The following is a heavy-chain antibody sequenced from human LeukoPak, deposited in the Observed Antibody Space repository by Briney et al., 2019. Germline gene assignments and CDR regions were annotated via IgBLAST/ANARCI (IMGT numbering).Heavy chain of an antibody. V-gene: IGHV4-34*01. CDR2: INHSGST. CDR3: ARGGILTGYYSPPFDY. J-gene: IGHJ4*02. Sequence: PSETLSLTCAVYGGSFSGYYWSWIRQPPGKGLEWIGEINHSGSTNYNPSLKSRVTISVDTSKNQFSLKLSSVTAADTAVYYCARGGILTGYYSPPFDYWGQGTLVTVSS. CDR1: GGSFSGYY. D-gene: IGHD3-9*01.